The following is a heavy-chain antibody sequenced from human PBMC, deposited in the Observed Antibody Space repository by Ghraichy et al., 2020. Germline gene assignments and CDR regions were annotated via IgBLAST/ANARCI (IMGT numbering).Heavy chain of an antibody. V-gene: IGHV4-59*01. Sequence: SETLSLTCTVSGGSISSYYWSWIRQPPGKGLEWIGYIYYSGSTNYNPSLKSRVTISVDTSKNQFSLKLSSVTAADTAVYYCAGPCLGYCSSTSSVTHAFDIWGQGTMVTVSS. CDR3: AGPCLGYCSSTSSVTHAFDI. D-gene: IGHD2-2*01. J-gene: IGHJ3*02. CDR2: IYYSGST. CDR1: GGSISSYY.